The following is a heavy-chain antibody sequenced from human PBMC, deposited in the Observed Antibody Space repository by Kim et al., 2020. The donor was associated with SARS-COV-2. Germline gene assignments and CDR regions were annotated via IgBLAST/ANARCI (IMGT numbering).Heavy chain of an antibody. V-gene: IGHV3-30*18. D-gene: IGHD6-13*01. CDR3: ANQGYIFERNTYYGMDL. Sequence: GGSLRLSCAASGFSFNNYGMHWVRQAPGKGLEWVAFISYEGSKKQYLDSQKGRFTVSRDYTKNTLHLQTNSLTAEDTAVYYCANQGYIFERNTYYGMDLWGQGTTVTVSS. J-gene: IGHJ6*02. CDR2: ISYEGSKK. CDR1: GFSFNNYG.